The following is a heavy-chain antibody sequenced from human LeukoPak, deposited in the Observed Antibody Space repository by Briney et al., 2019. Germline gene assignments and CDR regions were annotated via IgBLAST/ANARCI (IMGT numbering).Heavy chain of an antibody. CDR1: GYSISSNYY. CDR3: ALDRLVRFFDWLLLLDY. Sequence: SETLSLTCTVSGYSISSNYYWGWIRQSPGKGLEWIGSSDHSGSTYYNPSLKSRVTMSVDTSKNQFSLKLTSVTAADTAVYYCALDRLVRFFDWLLLLDYWGQGTLVTVSS. J-gene: IGHJ4*02. D-gene: IGHD3-9*01. V-gene: IGHV4-38-2*02. CDR2: SDHSGST.